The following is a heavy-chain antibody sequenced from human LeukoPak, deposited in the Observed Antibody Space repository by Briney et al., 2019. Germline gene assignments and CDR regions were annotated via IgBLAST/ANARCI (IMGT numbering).Heavy chain of an antibody. CDR3: AKDILGNDAFDI. D-gene: IGHD7-27*01. CDR1: GFTFSSYA. J-gene: IGHJ3*02. V-gene: IGHV3-23*01. Sequence: GGSLRLSCAASGFTFSSYAMSWVRQAPGKGLEWVSAISGSGGSTYYADSVKVRFTISRDNSKNTLYLQMNSLRAEDTAVYYCAKDILGNDAFDIWGQGTMVTVSS. CDR2: ISGSGGST.